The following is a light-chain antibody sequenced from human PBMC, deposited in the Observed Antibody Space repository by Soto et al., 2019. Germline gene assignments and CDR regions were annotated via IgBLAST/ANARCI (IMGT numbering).Light chain of an antibody. CDR3: QQYHDLVFT. Sequence: DTQMTQSPSSLSASVGDRVTISCRASQSISNYLNWYQQKSGKAPTLLIHEATNLEAGVPSRFTGSRSGTEFTLTISSLQPEDIATYYCQQYHDLVFTFGQGTRLDSK. CDR2: EAT. V-gene: IGKV1-33*01. J-gene: IGKJ5*01. CDR1: QSISNY.